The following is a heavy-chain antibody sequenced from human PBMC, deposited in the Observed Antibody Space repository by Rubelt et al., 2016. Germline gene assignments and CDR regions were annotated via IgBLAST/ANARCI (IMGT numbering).Heavy chain of an antibody. D-gene: IGHD1-14*01. CDR2: INHSGST. Sequence: QVQLQQWGAGLLKPSETLSLTCAVYGGSFSGYYWSWIRQPPGKGLEWIGEINHSGSTNYNPSLKSRVTISVDTSKNKFSLKLSSVTAADTAVYYCARGRGGRPDKNLDVWGQGTTVTVSS. V-gene: IGHV4-34*01. CDR1: GGSFSGYY. J-gene: IGHJ6*02. CDR3: ARGRGGRPDKNLDV.